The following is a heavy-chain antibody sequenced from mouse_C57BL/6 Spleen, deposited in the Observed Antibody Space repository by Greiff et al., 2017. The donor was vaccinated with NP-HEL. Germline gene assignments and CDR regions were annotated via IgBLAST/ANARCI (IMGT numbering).Heavy chain of an antibody. CDR1: GYSITSGYD. Sequence: DVQLQESGPGMVKPSQSLSLTCTVTGYSITSGYDWHWIRHFPGNKLEWMGYISYSGSTNYNPSLKSRISITHDTSKNHFFLKLNSVTTEDTATYYCARGDSSLYYYAMDYWGQGTSVTVAS. V-gene: IGHV3-1*01. CDR2: ISYSGST. D-gene: IGHD3-3*01. J-gene: IGHJ4*01. CDR3: ARGDSSLYYYAMDY.